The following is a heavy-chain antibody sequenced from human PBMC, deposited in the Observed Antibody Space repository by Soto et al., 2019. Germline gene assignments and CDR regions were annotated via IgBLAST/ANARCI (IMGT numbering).Heavy chain of an antibody. V-gene: IGHV3-33*01. J-gene: IGHJ6*01. CDR2: VWFDGSKK. CDR3: ARELLYGIGSYNFHYYGMDV. CDR1: GFSFSSYG. Sequence: QVQLVESGGGVVQPGESTRLSCAASGFSFSSYGMHWVRQGPGMGLEWVAVVWFDGSKKYYADSVKGRFTISRDNSKNTMYLEMNSLRDEDTAVYYCARELLYGIGSYNFHYYGMDVWGQGTTVTVSS. D-gene: IGHD1-1*01.